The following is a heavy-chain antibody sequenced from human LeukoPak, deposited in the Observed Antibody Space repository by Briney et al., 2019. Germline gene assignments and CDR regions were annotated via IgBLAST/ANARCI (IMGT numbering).Heavy chain of an antibody. D-gene: IGHD3-22*01. CDR2: IYYSGST. V-gene: IGHV4-61*01. J-gene: IGHJ3*02. CDR3: ARGGPYYYDTEAFDI. Sequence: NSSETLSLTCTVSGGSVSSSSYYWSWIRQPPGKGLEWIGYIYYSGSTNYNPSLKSRVTISVDTSKNQFSLKLSSVTAADTAVYYCARGGPYYYDTEAFDIWGQGTRVTVSS. CDR1: GGSVSSSSYY.